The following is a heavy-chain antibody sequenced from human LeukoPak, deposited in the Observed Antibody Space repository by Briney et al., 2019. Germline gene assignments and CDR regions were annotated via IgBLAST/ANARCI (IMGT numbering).Heavy chain of an antibody. CDR2: IYYTGST. Sequence: SETLSLTCTVSGGSISTFYWSWIRQPPGEGLEWIGYIYYTGSTNYNSSLKSRVTISVDTSKNQFSLKLNSVTAADTAVYYCARGPYYSDSITYSFDYWGQGALVTVSS. J-gene: IGHJ4*02. D-gene: IGHD3-22*01. CDR1: GGSISTFY. CDR3: ARGPYYSDSITYSFDY. V-gene: IGHV4-59*01.